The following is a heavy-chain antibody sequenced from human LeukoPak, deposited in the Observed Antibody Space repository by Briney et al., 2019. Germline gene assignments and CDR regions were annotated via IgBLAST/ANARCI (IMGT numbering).Heavy chain of an antibody. CDR2: IIPIFGTA. Sequence: GASVKVSCKASGGTFSSYAISWVRQAPGQGLEWMGGIIPIFGTANYAQKFQGRVTMAADTSTNTASLEVKSLRSDDTAVYYCQRITIFGVVMDFDYWGQGTLVTVSS. D-gene: IGHD3-3*01. CDR3: QRITIFGVVMDFDY. J-gene: IGHJ4*02. CDR1: GGTFSSYA. V-gene: IGHV1-69*06.